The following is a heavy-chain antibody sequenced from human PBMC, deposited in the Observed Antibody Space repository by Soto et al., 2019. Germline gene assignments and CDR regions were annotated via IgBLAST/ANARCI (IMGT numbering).Heavy chain of an antibody. CDR1: GGSVSIYA. Sequence: GASVKVSCKASGGSVSIYAISWVRQAPGQGLEWMGGIIPIFGTANYAQKFQGRVTITADESTSTAYMELSSLRSEDTAVYYCARLDYGDSNWFDPWGQGTLVTVSS. J-gene: IGHJ5*02. V-gene: IGHV1-69*13. D-gene: IGHD4-17*01. CDR3: ARLDYGDSNWFDP. CDR2: IIPIFGTA.